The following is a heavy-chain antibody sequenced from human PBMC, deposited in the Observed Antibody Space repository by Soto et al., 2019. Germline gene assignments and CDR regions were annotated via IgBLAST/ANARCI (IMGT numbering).Heavy chain of an antibody. Sequence: PGGSLRLSCEASGFTFSSYGMHWVRQAPGKGLEWVAVISYDGSNKYYADSVKGRFTISRDNSKNTLYLQMNSLRAEDTAVYYCAKDRWRGSYPDYWGQGTLVTVSS. V-gene: IGHV3-30*18. D-gene: IGHD1-26*01. CDR2: ISYDGSNK. CDR3: AKDRWRGSYPDY. CDR1: GFTFSSYG. J-gene: IGHJ4*02.